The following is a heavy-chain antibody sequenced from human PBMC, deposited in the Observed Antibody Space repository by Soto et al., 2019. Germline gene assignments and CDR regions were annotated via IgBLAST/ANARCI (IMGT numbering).Heavy chain of an antibody. J-gene: IGHJ4*02. CDR2: ISSSSSYI. CDR3: ARDPEYCSGGSCYSAEGDY. Sequence: EVQLVESGGGLVKPGGSLRLSCAASGFTFSSYSMNWVRQAPGKGLEWVSSISSSSSYIYYADSVKGRFTISRDNAKNSLYLQMNSLRAEDTAVYYCARDPEYCSGGSCYSAEGDYWGQGTLVTVSS. V-gene: IGHV3-21*01. CDR1: GFTFSSYS. D-gene: IGHD2-15*01.